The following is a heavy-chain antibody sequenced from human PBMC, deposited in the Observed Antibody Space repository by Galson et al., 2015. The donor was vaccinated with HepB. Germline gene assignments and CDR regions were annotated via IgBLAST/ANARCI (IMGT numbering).Heavy chain of an antibody. CDR2: ISGSGGAT. CDR1: GFTFTSFA. Sequence: SLRLSCAASGFTFTSFAMNWLRQAPGKAPEWVSVISGSGGATYYANSVKGRVSISRDNSASTLSLQMNSLSAEDTAIYYCEKGNIAGIPAAPCSWGQGTLVTVSS. D-gene: IGHD2-2*01. J-gene: IGHJ5*02. V-gene: IGHV3-23*01. CDR3: EKGNIAGIPAAPCS.